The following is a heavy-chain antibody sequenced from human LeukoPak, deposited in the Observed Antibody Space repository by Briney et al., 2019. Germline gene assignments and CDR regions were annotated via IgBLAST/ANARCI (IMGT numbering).Heavy chain of an antibody. D-gene: IGHD6-13*01. CDR3: ARDELEAAGLVY. V-gene: IGHV3-30-3*01. J-gene: IGHJ4*02. CDR2: ISYDGSNK. Sequence: ESGGGVVQPGRSLRLSCAASGFTFSSYAMHWVRRAPGKGLEWVAVISYDGSNKYYADSVKGRFTISRDNSKNTLYLQMNSLRAEDMAVYYCARDELEAAGLVYWGQGTLVTVSS. CDR1: GFTFSSYA.